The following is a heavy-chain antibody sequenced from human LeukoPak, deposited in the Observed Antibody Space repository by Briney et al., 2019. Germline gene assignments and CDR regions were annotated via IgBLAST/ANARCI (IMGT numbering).Heavy chain of an antibody. D-gene: IGHD3-10*01. V-gene: IGHV3-30*03. CDR2: ISYDGSNK. J-gene: IGHJ4*02. Sequence: EGSLRLSCAASGFTFSSYGMHWVRQAPGKGLEWVAVISYDGSNKYYADSVKGRFTISRDNSKNTLYLQMNSLRAEDTAVYYCARGRYYGSGYYFDYWGQGTLVTVSS. CDR3: ARGRYYGSGYYFDY. CDR1: GFTFSSYG.